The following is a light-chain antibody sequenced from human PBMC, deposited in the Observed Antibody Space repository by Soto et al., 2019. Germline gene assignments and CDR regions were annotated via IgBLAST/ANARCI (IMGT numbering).Light chain of an antibody. CDR2: EVS. V-gene: IGLV2-14*01. Sequence: QSALTQPASVSGSPGQSITMSCTGTSSDVGSYDFVSWYQQHPGKAPKLLIYEVSNRPSGVSARFSGSKSDNTASLTISGLQAADEPDDFCSSYSSSTVRYVFGSGTKVTVL. J-gene: IGLJ1*01. CDR1: SSDVGSYDF. CDR3: SSYSSSTVRYV.